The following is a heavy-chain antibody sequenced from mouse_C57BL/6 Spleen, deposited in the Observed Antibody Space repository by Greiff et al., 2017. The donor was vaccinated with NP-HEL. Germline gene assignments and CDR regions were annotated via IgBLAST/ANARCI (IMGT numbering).Heavy chain of an antibody. CDR2: IHPNSGST. Sequence: QVQLQQPGAELVKPGASVKLSCKASGYTFTSYWMHWVKQRPGQGLEWIGMIHPNSGSTNYNEKFKSKATLTVDKSSSTAYMQLSSLTSEDAAVYYCGRLDTTNDFDYWGQGTTLTVSS. CDR1: GYTFTSYW. J-gene: IGHJ2*01. D-gene: IGHD1-1*01. V-gene: IGHV1-64*01. CDR3: GRLDTTNDFDY.